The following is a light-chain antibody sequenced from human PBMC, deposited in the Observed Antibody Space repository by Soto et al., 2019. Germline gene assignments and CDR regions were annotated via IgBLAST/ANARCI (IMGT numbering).Light chain of an antibody. Sequence: EIVMTQSPATLSVSPGERATLSCRASQSVSNRLAWYQQKPGQAPRLLIYGASTRATGIPARFSGSGSGTEFTLTISGLQSEDFAVYYCQQYNYWPRTFGQGTKVEIK. V-gene: IGKV3-15*01. CDR3: QQYNYWPRT. CDR1: QSVSNR. CDR2: GAS. J-gene: IGKJ1*01.